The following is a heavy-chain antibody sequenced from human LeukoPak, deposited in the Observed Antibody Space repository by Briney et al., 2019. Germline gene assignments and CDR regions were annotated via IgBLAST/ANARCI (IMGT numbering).Heavy chain of an antibody. CDR1: GCTFSSYA. J-gene: IGHJ3*02. V-gene: IGHV1-69*06. D-gene: IGHD6-13*01. CDR2: IIPIFGTA. Sequence: SVKVSCKASGCTFSSYAISWVRQAPGPGLKWMGGIIPIFGTAKYAQKFQARVTITADRSTSTAYMELNSQRSEDTAVYDCARDRSLYSSTWYVPRDGFDIWGQGTMVTVSS. CDR3: ARDRSLYSSTWYVPRDGFDI.